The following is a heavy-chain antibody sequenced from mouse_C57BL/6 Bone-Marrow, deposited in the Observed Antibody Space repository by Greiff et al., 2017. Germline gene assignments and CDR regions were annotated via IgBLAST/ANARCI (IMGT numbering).Heavy chain of an antibody. CDR3: ARLDSSGPFAY. CDR2: ISSGGSYT. V-gene: IGHV5-6*01. Sequence: EVMLVEPGGDLVKPGGSLKLSCAASGFTFSSYGMSWVRQTPGKRLEWVATISSGGSYTYYPDSVKGRFTISTDSAKNTLSLQMSSLKSEDTAMYYCARLDSSGPFAYWGQGTLVTVSA. CDR1: GFTFSSYG. D-gene: IGHD3-2*02. J-gene: IGHJ3*01.